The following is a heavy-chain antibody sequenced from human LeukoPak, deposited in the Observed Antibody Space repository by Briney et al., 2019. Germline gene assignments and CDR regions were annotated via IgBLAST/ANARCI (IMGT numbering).Heavy chain of an antibody. Sequence: SETLSHTCAVSGGSFSDHFWGWIRPPPGKGLEWSGEINHSGRTYYNPSLKSRVTISVDTSKNQFSLNVSSVTAADTAVYYCARDVVVVPAAIHYGMDVRGEGTTVTVSS. V-gene: IGHV4-34*01. CDR3: ARDVVVVPAAIHYGMDV. CDR1: GGSFSDHF. CDR2: INHSGRT. D-gene: IGHD2-2*01. J-gene: IGHJ6*04.